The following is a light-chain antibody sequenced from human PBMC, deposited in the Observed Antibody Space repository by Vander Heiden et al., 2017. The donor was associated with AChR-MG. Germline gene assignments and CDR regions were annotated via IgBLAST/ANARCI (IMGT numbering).Light chain of an antibody. V-gene: IGLV2-14*01. CDR2: EVS. CDR1: SSEAGGYTY. CDR3: SSYTSSSTRV. J-gene: IGLJ3*02. Sequence: QSALTQPASVSGPPGQSITISGTGTSSEAGGYTYFSWCQQRPGKAPKLMIYEVSNRPSGVSNRFSGSKSGNTASLTISGLQAEDDADYYCSSYTSSSTRVFGGGTKLTVL.